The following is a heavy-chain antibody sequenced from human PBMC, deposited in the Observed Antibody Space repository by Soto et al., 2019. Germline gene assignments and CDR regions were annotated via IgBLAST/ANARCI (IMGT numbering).Heavy chain of an antibody. CDR1: GDSLTNHY. J-gene: IGHJ6*02. CDR2: IMYSGYS. Sequence: QVQLQESGPGLVKPSETLSLTCTVSGDSLTNHYCSWFRQPPGKGLEWIGYIMYSGYSAYNLSLKRRVTMSMDTSKTQFSLMLESVTATDTAVYYCARHGFGPLHGLVDVWGQGTRVIVSS. CDR3: ARHGFGPLHGLVDV. V-gene: IGHV4-59*08. D-gene: IGHD3-10*01.